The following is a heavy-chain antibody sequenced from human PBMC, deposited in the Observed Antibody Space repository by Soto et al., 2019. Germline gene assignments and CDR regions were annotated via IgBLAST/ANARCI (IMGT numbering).Heavy chain of an antibody. V-gene: IGHV3-23*01. Sequence: EVQLLESGGGLVQPGGSLRLSCAASGFTFSSYAMSWVRQAPGKGLEWVSAISGSGGSTYYADSVKGRFTISRDNPKNTLYLQMNSLRAEDTAVYYCAKDQGGDIVVVPAAKDYWGQGTLVTVSS. J-gene: IGHJ4*02. CDR2: ISGSGGST. CDR3: AKDQGGDIVVVPAAKDY. CDR1: GFTFSSYA. D-gene: IGHD2-2*01.